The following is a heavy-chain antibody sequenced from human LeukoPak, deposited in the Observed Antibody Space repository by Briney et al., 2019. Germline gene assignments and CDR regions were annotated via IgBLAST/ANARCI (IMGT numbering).Heavy chain of an antibody. V-gene: IGHV1-2*02. CDR1: GYTFTGYY. J-gene: IGHJ4*02. CDR2: INPNSGGT. Sequence: ASVRVSCKASGYTFTGYYMHWVRQAPGQGLEWMGWINPNSGGTNYAQKFQGRVTMTRDTSISTAYMELSRLRSDDTAVYYCARGSGIQLWLYFDYWGQGTLVTVSS. CDR3: ARGSGIQLWLYFDY. D-gene: IGHD5-18*01.